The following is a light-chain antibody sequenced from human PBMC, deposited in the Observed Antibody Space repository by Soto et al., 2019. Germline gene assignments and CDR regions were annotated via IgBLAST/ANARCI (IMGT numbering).Light chain of an antibody. Sequence: QSVLTQPPSVSAAPGQKVTICCSGSSSNIGNNYVSWYQQLPGTAPKLLIYENNKRPSGIPDRFSGSKSGTSATLGITGLQTGDEADYYCGTWDSSLSVWVFGGGTKLTVL. CDR3: GTWDSSLSVWV. J-gene: IGLJ3*02. CDR1: SSNIGNNY. V-gene: IGLV1-51*02. CDR2: ENN.